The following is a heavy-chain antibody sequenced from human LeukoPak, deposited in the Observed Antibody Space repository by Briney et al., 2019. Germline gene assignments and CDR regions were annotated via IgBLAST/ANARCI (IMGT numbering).Heavy chain of an antibody. CDR1: GYTFTSYA. J-gene: IGHJ5*02. V-gene: IGHV1-3*01. CDR3: ARERIYSYRTNNWFDP. D-gene: IGHD5-18*01. Sequence: GASVKVSCKASGYTFTSYAMHWVRQAPGQRLEWMGWINAGNGNTKYSQKFQGRVTITRDTSASTAYMELSSLRSEDTAVYYCARERIYSYRTNNWFDPWGPGTLVTVSS. CDR2: INAGNGNT.